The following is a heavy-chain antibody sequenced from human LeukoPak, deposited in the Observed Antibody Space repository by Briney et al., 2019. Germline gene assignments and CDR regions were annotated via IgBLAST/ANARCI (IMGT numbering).Heavy chain of an antibody. Sequence: GGSLRLSCAASGFTFSSYAMSWVRQAPGKGLEWASAISGSGGSTYYADSVKGRFTISRDNSKNTLYLQMNSLRAEDTAVYYCAKPMELSSSWLYYYYYGMDVWGQGTTVTVSS. CDR2: ISGSGGST. CDR1: GFTFSSYA. CDR3: AKPMELSSSWLYYYYYGMDV. V-gene: IGHV3-23*01. J-gene: IGHJ6*02. D-gene: IGHD6-13*01.